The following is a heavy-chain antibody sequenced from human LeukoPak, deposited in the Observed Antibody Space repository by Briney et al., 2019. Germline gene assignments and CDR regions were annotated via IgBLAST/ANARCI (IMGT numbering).Heavy chain of an antibody. Sequence: GGSLRLSCAASGFTVSSNYMSWVRQAPGKGLEWVSVIYSGGSTYYADSVKGRFTISRDNSKNTLYLQMNSLRAEDTAVYYCAKDPAWDSSGYYDYWGQGTLVTVSS. CDR1: GFTVSSNY. CDR3: AKDPAWDSSGYYDY. J-gene: IGHJ4*02. CDR2: IYSGGST. V-gene: IGHV3-53*01. D-gene: IGHD3-22*01.